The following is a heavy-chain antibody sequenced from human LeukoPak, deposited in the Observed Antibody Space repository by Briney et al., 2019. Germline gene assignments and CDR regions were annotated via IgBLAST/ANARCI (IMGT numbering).Heavy chain of an antibody. CDR3: ARAGQMGATDFDY. CDR1: GYTFTGYY. Sequence: ASVKVSCKASGYTFTGYYMHWVRQAPGQGLEWMGWINPNSGGTNYAQKFQGRVTMTRDTSISTAYMELSRLRSDDTAVYYCARAGQMGATDFDYRGQGTLVTVSS. J-gene: IGHJ4*02. CDR2: INPNSGGT. D-gene: IGHD1-26*01. V-gene: IGHV1-2*02.